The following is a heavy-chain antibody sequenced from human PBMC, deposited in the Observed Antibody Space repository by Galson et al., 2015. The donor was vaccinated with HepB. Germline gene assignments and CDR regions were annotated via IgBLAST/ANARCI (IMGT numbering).Heavy chain of an antibody. J-gene: IGHJ4*02. CDR2: TDRWGRNI. V-gene: IGHV3-23*05. CDR3: AKAASSVFFDY. Sequence: SLRLSCAAPGFTLSSYAMAWVRQAPGKGLEWVSGTDRWGRNIFYTDSVKGRFSLSRDNSKNMLFLQMNSLRVEDTAVYYCAKAASSVFFDYWGQGVLVTVSS. D-gene: IGHD6-6*01. CDR1: GFTLSSYA.